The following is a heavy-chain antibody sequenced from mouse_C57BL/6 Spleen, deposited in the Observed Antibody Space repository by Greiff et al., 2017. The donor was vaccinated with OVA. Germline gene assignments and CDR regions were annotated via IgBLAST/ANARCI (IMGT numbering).Heavy chain of an antibody. D-gene: IGHD2-4*01. J-gene: IGHJ3*01. Sequence: VQLQQSGAELVRPGASVTLSCKASGYTFTDYEMHWVKQTPVHGLEWIGAIDPETGGTAYNQKFKGKAILTADKSSSTAYMELRSLTSEDSAVYYCTWGYDYDSWFAYWGKGTLVTVSA. V-gene: IGHV1-15*01. CDR2: IDPETGGT. CDR3: TWGYDYDSWFAY. CDR1: GYTFTDYE.